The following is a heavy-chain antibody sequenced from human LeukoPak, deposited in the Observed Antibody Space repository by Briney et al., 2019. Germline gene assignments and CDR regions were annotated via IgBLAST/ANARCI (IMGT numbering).Heavy chain of an antibody. CDR1: GFTFSSYG. Sequence: GRSLRLSCAASGFTFSSYGMHWVRQAPGKGLEWVAVIWYDGSNKYYADSVKGRFTISRDNAKNSLYLQMNSLRAEDTAVYYCAREYDILTDYFDYWGQGTLVTVSS. D-gene: IGHD3-9*01. CDR3: AREYDILTDYFDY. V-gene: IGHV3-33*01. CDR2: IWYDGSNK. J-gene: IGHJ4*02.